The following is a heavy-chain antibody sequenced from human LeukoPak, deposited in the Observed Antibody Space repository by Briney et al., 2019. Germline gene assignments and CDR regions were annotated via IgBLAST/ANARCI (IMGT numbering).Heavy chain of an antibody. Sequence: ASVKVSFKASGYTFTVYYMHWVRQAPGQGLEWMGWINPNSGGTNYAQKFQGRVTMTRDTSISTAYMELSRLRSDDTAVYYCAREAAAAGENYFDYWGQGTLVTVS. V-gene: IGHV1-2*02. CDR3: AREAAAAGENYFDY. D-gene: IGHD6-13*01. CDR2: INPNSGGT. J-gene: IGHJ4*02. CDR1: GYTFTVYY.